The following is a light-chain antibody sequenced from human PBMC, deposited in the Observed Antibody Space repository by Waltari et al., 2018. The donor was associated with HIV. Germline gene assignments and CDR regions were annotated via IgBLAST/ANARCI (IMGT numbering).Light chain of an antibody. Sequence: ENVLTQSPGALSLSPGERATLSCRASQSVSSSYMAWYQKRPCQAPRLLIYGASSRATGIPDSFLGSGSGTDFTLTINRLEPEDFAVYYCQQYSTSPFTLGQGTRLEIK. CDR2: GAS. CDR1: QSVSSSY. CDR3: QQYSTSPFT. V-gene: IGKV3-20*01. J-gene: IGKJ5*01.